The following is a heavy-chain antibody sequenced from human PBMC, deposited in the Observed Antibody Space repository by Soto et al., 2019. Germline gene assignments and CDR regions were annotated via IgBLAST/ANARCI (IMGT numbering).Heavy chain of an antibody. V-gene: IGHV3-23*01. CDR3: AKDAQSRDYGNYYYYYGMDV. CDR1: GFTFSSYA. Sequence: GGSLRLSCAASGFTFSSYAMSWVRQAPGEGLEWVSAISGSGGSTYYADSVKGRFTISRDNSKNTLYLQMNSLRAEDTAVYYCAKDAQSRDYGNYYYYYGMDVWGQGTTVTVSS. J-gene: IGHJ6*02. D-gene: IGHD4-17*01. CDR2: ISGSGGST.